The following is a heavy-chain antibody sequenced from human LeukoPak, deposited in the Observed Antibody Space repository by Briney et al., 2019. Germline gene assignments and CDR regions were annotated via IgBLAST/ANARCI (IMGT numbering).Heavy chain of an antibody. CDR1: GGSISSYY. CDR3: ARVPYCGGYCYLWFDP. CDR2: IYYSGST. V-gene: IGHV4-59*01. D-gene: IGHD2-21*02. J-gene: IGHJ5*01. Sequence: SETLSLTCTVSGGSISSYYWSWIRQPPGKGLEWIGYIYYSGSTNYNPSLKSRVTISVDTSKNQFSLKLSSVTAADTAVYYCARVPYCGGYCYLWFDPWGQGNLVTVSS.